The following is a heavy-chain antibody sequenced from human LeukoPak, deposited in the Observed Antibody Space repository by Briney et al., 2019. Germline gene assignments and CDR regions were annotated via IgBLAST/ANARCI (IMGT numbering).Heavy chain of an antibody. V-gene: IGHV3-64*01. D-gene: IGHD1-1*01. Sequence: RPGGSLRLSCAASGFTFSSYAMHWVRQAPGKGLEYVSAISSNGGSTYYANSVKGRFTISRDNSKNTLFLQMNSLRGEDTAVYYCAREAIGTTKSDDAFDIWGQGTMVTVSS. CDR2: ISSNGGST. CDR3: AREAIGTTKSDDAFDI. CDR1: GFTFSSYA. J-gene: IGHJ3*02.